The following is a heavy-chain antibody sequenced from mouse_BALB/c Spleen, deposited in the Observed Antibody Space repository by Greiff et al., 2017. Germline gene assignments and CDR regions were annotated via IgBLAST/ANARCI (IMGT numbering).Heavy chain of an antibody. D-gene: IGHD6-1*01. CDR3: VSATYYYAMDY. CDR2: IRSKSNNYAT. V-gene: IGHV10-1*02. Sequence: DVQLQESGGGLVQPKGSLKLSCAASGFTFNTYAMNWVRQAPGKGLEWVARIRSKSNNYATYYADSVKDRFTISRDDSQSMLYLQMNNLKTEDTAMYYCVSATYYYAMDYWGQGTSVTVSS. CDR1: GFTFNTYA. J-gene: IGHJ4*01.